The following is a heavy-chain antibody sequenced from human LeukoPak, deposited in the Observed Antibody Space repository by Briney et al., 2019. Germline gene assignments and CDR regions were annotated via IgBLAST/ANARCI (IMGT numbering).Heavy chain of an antibody. J-gene: IGHJ4*02. CDR2: ISSSSSYI. CDR3: ARDKLWFGELPDY. D-gene: IGHD3-10*01. V-gene: IGHV3-21*01. Sequence: GGSLRLSCAASGFTFSSYSMNWVRQAPGKWLGWVSSISSSSSYIYYADSVKGRFTISRDNAKNSLYLQMNSLRAEDTAVYYCARDKLWFGELPDYWGQRTLVTVSS. CDR1: GFTFSSYS.